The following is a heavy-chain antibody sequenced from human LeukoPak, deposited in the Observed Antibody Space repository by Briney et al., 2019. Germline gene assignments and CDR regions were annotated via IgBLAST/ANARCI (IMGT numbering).Heavy chain of an antibody. D-gene: IGHD4-17*01. J-gene: IGHJ4*02. CDR3: ARDQYGDYVFDY. V-gene: IGHV3-21*01. Sequence: VGSLRLSCVVSGVTFNSYSTNWVNQTPGKGLEWVPCIRSSSSYIYYADSVKGRFIISRDNAKNSLHLQMNSLRAEDTAVYYCARDQYGDYVFDYWGQGTLVTVSS. CDR2: IRSSSSYI. CDR1: GVTFNSYS.